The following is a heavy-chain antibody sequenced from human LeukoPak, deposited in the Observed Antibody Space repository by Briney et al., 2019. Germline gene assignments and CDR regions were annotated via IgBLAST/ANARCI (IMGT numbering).Heavy chain of an antibody. D-gene: IGHD3-10*01. CDR1: GFTFSSYG. CDR3: AKDGKIYGSGSYYFDY. CDR2: ISYDGSNK. V-gene: IGHV3-30*18. J-gene: IGHJ4*02. Sequence: GGSLRLSCAASGFTFSSYGMHWVRQAPGKGLEWVAVISYDGSNKYYADSVKGRFTISRDNSKNTLYLQMNSLRAEDTAVYYCAKDGKIYGSGSYYFDYWGQGTLVTVSS.